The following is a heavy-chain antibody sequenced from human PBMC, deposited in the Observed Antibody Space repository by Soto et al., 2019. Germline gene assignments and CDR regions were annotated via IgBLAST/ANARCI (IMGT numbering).Heavy chain of an antibody. CDR3: SRTPPMDAGDKYYYDF. D-gene: IGHD3-16*01. CDR2: INAGDGSR. V-gene: IGHV1-3*01. CDR1: GESIANIG. J-gene: IGHJ4*02. Sequence: GASGKASGKATGESIANIGGHGVRRAGGERLEWMGWINAGDGSRKYSQKFEDRITITADESTNTVYMDLRSLTSEDTAIYYCSRTPPMDAGDKYYYDFWGQGALVTGSS.